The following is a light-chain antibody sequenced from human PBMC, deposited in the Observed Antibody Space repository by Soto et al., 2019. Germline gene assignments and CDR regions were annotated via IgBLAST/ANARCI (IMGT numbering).Light chain of an antibody. V-gene: IGKV3-20*01. Sequence: EIVLAQSPGTLSLSPGERATLSCRASQTISSRYLTWYQQKSGQVPRLLIYGASSRATGIPDRFSGSGSGTDFTLTISRLEPEDVAVYYCHHSGNSHWTFGQGTKVEIK. CDR3: HHSGNSHWT. CDR2: GAS. J-gene: IGKJ1*01. CDR1: QTISSRY.